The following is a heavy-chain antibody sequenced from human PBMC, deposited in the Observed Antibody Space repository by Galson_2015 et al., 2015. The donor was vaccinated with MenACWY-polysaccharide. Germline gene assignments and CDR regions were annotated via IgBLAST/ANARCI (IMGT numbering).Heavy chain of an antibody. CDR2: IKKDGSEK. V-gene: IGHV3-7*01. CDR3: ARGHYGMDV. CDR1: GFTFSNYW. J-gene: IGHJ6*02. Sequence: SLRLSCAASGFTFSNYWMTWVRQAPGKGLEWVANIKKDGSEKYYVDSVKGRFTISRDNALCLQMNSLRAEDTAVYFCARGHYGMDVWGQGTTVTVSS.